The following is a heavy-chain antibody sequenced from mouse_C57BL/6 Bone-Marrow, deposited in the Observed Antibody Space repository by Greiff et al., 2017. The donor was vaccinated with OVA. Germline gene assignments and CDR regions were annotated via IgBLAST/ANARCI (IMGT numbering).Heavy chain of an antibody. CDR1: GYTFTNYG. Sequence: VQLQQSGAELVRPGTSVKLSCKASGYTFTNYGLGWAKQRPGHGLEWIGDIYPGGGFTNYNEKFKGKATLTADKSSSTAYMQFSSLPSEDSSSYYGARQRWLLPDYWGQGTTLTVSS. D-gene: IGHD2-3*01. CDR2: IYPGGGFT. V-gene: IGHV1-63*01. J-gene: IGHJ2*01. CDR3: ARQRWLLPDY.